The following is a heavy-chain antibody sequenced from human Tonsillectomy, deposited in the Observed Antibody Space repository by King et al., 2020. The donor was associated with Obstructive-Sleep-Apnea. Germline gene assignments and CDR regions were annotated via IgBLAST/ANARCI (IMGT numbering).Heavy chain of an antibody. V-gene: IGHV4-34*01. Sequence: HVQLQQWGPGLLKPSETLSLTCAVYGESFSGCYWTWIRQPPGKGLEWIGEINHSGSTIYSPSLKSRVTISVDTSKNQFSLNLGSVTAADTAVYYCARLRAGQGSNAFDYWGQGTLVTVSS. D-gene: IGHD1-26*01. CDR1: GESFSGCY. CDR3: ARLRAGQGSNAFDY. J-gene: IGHJ4*02. CDR2: INHSGST.